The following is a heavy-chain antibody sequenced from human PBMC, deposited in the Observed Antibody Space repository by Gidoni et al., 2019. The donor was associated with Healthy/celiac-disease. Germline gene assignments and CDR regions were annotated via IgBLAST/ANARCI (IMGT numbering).Heavy chain of an antibody. CDR3: ASIDYDLDAFDI. Sequence: QVQLVQSGAEVKKPGASVKVSCKASGYTFTSYGISRVRQAPGQGLEWMGWISAYHGNTNYAQKLQGRVTMTTDTSPSTAYMELRSLGSDDTAVYYCASIDYDLDAFDIWGQGTMVTVSS. V-gene: IGHV1-18*01. CDR1: GYTFTSYG. CDR2: ISAYHGNT. J-gene: IGHJ3*02. D-gene: IGHD4-17*01.